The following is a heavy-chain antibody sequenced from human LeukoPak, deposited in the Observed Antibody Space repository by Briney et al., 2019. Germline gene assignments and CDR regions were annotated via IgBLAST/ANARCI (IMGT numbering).Heavy chain of an antibody. CDR1: GGSISNYY. D-gene: IGHD3-10*01. V-gene: IGHV4-59*01. J-gene: IGHJ6*03. Sequence: PSEALPLTRTVSGGSISNYYWSWLRQPPGKGLDGIGYIYYRGSANYKHSLKRRATTSVDTSKNQFSLKQSSVTAADTAMYYCGKVESSMWGIKHDHCYLDVTGEGETVSVS. CDR3: GKVESSMWGIKHDHCYLDV. CDR2: IYYRGSA.